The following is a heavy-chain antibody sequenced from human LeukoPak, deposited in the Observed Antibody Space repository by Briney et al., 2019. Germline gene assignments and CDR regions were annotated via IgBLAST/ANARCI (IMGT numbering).Heavy chain of an antibody. Sequence: RASVKVSCKASGYTFTGYYMHWVRQAPGQGLEWMGWINPNSGGTNYAQKFQGRVTMTRDTSISTAYMELSRLRSDDTAVYYCARDGLGYYGSGSFPSNYYYYMDVWGKGTTVTISS. D-gene: IGHD3-10*01. V-gene: IGHV1-2*02. CDR2: INPNSGGT. CDR3: ARDGLGYYGSGSFPSNYYYYMDV. CDR1: GYTFTGYY. J-gene: IGHJ6*03.